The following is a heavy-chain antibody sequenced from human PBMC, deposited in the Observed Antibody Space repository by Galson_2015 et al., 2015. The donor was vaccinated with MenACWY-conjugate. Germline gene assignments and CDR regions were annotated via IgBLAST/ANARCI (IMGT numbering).Heavy chain of an antibody. CDR1: GYSFRTYW. CDR3: ARHPPGGRGMDV. J-gene: IGHJ6*02. V-gene: IGHV5-51*01. CDR2: ISPGDSNT. Sequence: QSGAEVKKPGESLTISCKGSGYSFRTYWIAWVRQLPGKGLEWMGLISPGDSNTRYSPAFHGQVTISADKSISTAYLQLHSLQASDTAMYYCARHPPGGRGMDVWGQGTTVTVSS. D-gene: IGHD1-26*01.